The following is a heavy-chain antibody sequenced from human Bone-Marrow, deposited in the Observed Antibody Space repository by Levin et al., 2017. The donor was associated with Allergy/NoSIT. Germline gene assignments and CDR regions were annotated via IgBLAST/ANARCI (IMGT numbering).Heavy chain of an antibody. J-gene: IGHJ4*02. D-gene: IGHD4-23*01. CDR2: IFPSDSDT. CDR1: GYSFTSYW. CDR3: ARRDSDGSNSFDY. V-gene: IGHV5-51*01. Sequence: HGESLKISCQASGYSFTSYWFGWVRQRPGKGLEWMGLIFPSDSDTRVSPFFQGQIIMSVDKSTSTAYLQWSSLKASDSAMYYCARRDSDGSNSFDYWGQGTLVTVSS.